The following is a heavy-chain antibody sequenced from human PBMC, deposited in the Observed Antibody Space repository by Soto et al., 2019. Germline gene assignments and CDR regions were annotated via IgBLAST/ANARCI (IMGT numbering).Heavy chain of an antibody. D-gene: IGHD2-21*02. CDR3: ARDLWGYCGTDCYPLDV. J-gene: IGHJ6*02. CDR2: MYKTGST. Sequence: SETLSLTCTVSGGSISGYYWSWIRQPPGKGLEWIGYMYKTGSTVYNPSFKSRVTISLDTSNNHFSLKLNSVTAADTAVYYCARDLWGYCGTDCYPLDVWGQGTTVTVSS. CDR1: GGSISGYY. V-gene: IGHV4-59*01.